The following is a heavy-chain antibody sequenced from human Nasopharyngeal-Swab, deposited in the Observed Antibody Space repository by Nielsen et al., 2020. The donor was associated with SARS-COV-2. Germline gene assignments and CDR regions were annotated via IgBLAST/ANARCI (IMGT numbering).Heavy chain of an antibody. J-gene: IGHJ4*02. CDR2: IKQDGSEK. V-gene: IGHV3-7*01. D-gene: IGHD4-11*01. CDR3: ATDGYSFGYDRGY. Sequence: GESLKISCATSGFTFSTYWTTWVRQAPGKGLEWVANIKQDGSEKYYIDSVKGRFTISRDNAKSSLFLEMNSLRVEDTALYYCATDGYSFGYDRGYWGQGTLVIVSS. CDR1: GFTFSTYW.